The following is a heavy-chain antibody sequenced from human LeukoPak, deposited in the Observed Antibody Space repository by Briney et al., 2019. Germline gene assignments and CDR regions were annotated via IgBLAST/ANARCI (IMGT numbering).Heavy chain of an antibody. CDR1: GGSISSGDYY. Sequence: SETLSLTCTVSGGSISSGDYYWSWIRQPPGKGLEWIGYIYYSGSTYYNPSLKSRVTISVDTSKNQFSLKLSSVTAADTAVYYCARANWFGSGGMDVWGQGTTVTVSS. V-gene: IGHV4-30-4*01. J-gene: IGHJ6*02. CDR2: IYYSGST. CDR3: ARANWFGSGGMDV. D-gene: IGHD3-10*01.